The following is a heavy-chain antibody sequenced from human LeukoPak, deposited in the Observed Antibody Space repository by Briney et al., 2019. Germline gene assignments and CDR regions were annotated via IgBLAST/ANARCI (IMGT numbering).Heavy chain of an antibody. CDR3: ARGGYCSGGSCYSKGGGAFDI. V-gene: IGHV3-7*01. CDR1: GFTFSSYW. CDR2: IKQDGSEK. J-gene: IGHJ3*02. Sequence: GGSLRLSCAASGFTFSSYWMSWVRQAPGKGLEWVANIKQDGSEKYYVDSVKGRFTISRDNAKNSLYLQMNSLRAEDTAVYYCARGGYCSGGSCYSKGGGAFDIWGQGTMVTVSS. D-gene: IGHD2-15*01.